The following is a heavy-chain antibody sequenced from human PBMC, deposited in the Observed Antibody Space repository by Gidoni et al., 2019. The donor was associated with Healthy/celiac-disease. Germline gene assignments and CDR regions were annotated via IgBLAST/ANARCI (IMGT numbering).Heavy chain of an antibody. V-gene: IGHV3-9*01. CDR1: GFTFDDYA. Sequence: EVQLVESGGGLVQPGRSLRLSCAASGFTFDDYAMHWVRQAPGKGLEWVSGISWNSGSIGYADSVKGRFNISRDNAKNSLYLQMNSLRAEDTALYYCAKDMGGITMVRGVGSLDYWGQGTLVTVSS. J-gene: IGHJ4*02. CDR3: AKDMGGITMVRGVGSLDY. CDR2: ISWNSGSI. D-gene: IGHD3-10*01.